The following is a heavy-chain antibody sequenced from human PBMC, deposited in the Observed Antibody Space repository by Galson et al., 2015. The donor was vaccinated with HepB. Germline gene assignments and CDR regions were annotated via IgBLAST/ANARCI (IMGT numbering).Heavy chain of an antibody. J-gene: IGHJ3*01. Sequence: PALVKPTQTLTLTCTFSGFSLSTSGMCVNWIRQPPGKALEWLALIDWDDDKYYSTSLKTRLTVSQDTSKNEVVLTMTNMDPMDTATYYCARMRVGLQRDAFEFWGQGTMVTVSS. CDR2: IDWDDDK. CDR3: ARMRVGLQRDAFEF. CDR1: GFSLSTSGMC. D-gene: IGHD1-26*01. V-gene: IGHV2-70*01.